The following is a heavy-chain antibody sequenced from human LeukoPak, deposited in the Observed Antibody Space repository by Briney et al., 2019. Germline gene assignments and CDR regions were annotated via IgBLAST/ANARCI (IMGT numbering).Heavy chain of an antibody. D-gene: IGHD2-15*01. V-gene: IGHV3-23*01. Sequence: GGSLRLSCAASGFTFSSYAMSWVRQAPGKGLDWVSGISGSGGSTYYADSVKGRFTISRDNSKNTLYLQMNSLRVEDTAIYYCAKVTVTMAATGDYWGQGTLVTVSS. CDR3: AKVTVTMAATGDY. CDR2: ISGSGGST. J-gene: IGHJ4*02. CDR1: GFTFSSYA.